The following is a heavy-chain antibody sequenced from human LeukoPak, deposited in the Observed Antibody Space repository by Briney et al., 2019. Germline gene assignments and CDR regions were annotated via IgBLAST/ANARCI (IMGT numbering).Heavy chain of an antibody. CDR1: GGSISSYY. D-gene: IGHD5-12*01. Sequence: PSETLSLTCTVSGGSISSYYWSWIRQPPGKGLEWIGYNYYSGSTNYSPSLKSRVTISVDTSKNQFSLKLSSVTAADTAVYYCARQGYSAYEILDYWGQGTLVTVSS. V-gene: IGHV4-59*08. CDR3: ARQGYSAYEILDY. CDR2: NYYSGST. J-gene: IGHJ4*02.